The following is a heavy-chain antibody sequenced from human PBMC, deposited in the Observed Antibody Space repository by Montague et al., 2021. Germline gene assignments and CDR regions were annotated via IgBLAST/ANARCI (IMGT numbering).Heavy chain of an antibody. V-gene: IGHV4-39*01. CDR2: LDYSGTT. D-gene: IGHD2/OR15-2a*01. Sequence: SETLSLTCIVSGGSISSSNYHWGWIRQPPGRGLEWIGVLDYSGTTYYSPSLRSRVTISVDTSKSQFSLKVTAVTAADTAVYYCARHRSRHHSMAFVASDHYFYMDVWGTGTTVAVSS. CDR1: GGSISSSNYH. J-gene: IGHJ6*03. CDR3: ARHRSRHHSMAFVASDHYFYMDV.